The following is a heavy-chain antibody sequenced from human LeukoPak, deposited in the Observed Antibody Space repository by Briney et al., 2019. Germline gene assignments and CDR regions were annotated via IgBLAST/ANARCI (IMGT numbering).Heavy chain of an antibody. D-gene: IGHD1-7*01. V-gene: IGHV3-48*01. CDR2: ISTDSSTK. Sequence: GGSLRLSCAASGFTFSSFSMNWVRQAPGKGLEWVSHISTDSSTKYYADSVKGRFTITRDNARNTLYLQMNSLRAEDTAVYYCANPGTGTPDYWGQGTLVTVSS. CDR1: GFTFSSFS. CDR3: ANPGTGTPDY. J-gene: IGHJ4*02.